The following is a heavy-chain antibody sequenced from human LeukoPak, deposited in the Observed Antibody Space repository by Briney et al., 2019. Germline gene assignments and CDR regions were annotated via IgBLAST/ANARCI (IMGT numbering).Heavy chain of an antibody. CDR2: ISPMFGIA. D-gene: IGHD5-18*01. CDR1: GGTLGTYA. J-gene: IGHJ6*03. V-gene: IGHV1-69*05. CDR3: ARENSCIQPYMDV. Sequence: RASVKVSCKASGGTLGTYAVSWVRQAPGQGLEWMGRISPMFGIANYTQKFQGRLTITTDESANTAYMELSSLTSEDTAVYYCARENSCIQPYMDVWGKGTTVIVSS.